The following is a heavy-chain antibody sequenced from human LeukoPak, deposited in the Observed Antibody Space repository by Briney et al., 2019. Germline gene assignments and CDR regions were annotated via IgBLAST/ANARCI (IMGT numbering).Heavy chain of an antibody. Sequence: GASVKVSCKASGYTFTSYYMHWVRQAPGQGLEWMGIINPSGGSTSYAQKFQGRVTMTRDTSTSTVYMVLSSLRSEDTAVYYCARDQPRNWPFDYWGQGTLVTVSS. J-gene: IGHJ4*02. CDR1: GYTFTSYY. V-gene: IGHV1-46*01. CDR3: ARDQPRNWPFDY. CDR2: INPSGGST. D-gene: IGHD1-1*01.